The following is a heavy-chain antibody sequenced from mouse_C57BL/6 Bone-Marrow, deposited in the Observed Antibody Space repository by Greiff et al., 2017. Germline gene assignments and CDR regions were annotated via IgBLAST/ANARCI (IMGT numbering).Heavy chain of an antibody. CDR1: DSEVFPIAY. D-gene: IGHD1-1*01. V-gene: IGHV15-2*01. J-gene: IGHJ1*03. Sequence: VQLQQSGSELRSPGSSVKLSCKDFDSEVFPIAYMSWVRQKPGHGFEWIGGILPSIGRTIYGEKFEDKATLDADTLSNTAYLELNSLTSEDSAIYYCARKAWYYGSSYNWYFDVWGTGTTVTVAS. CDR3: ARKAWYYGSSYNWYFDV. CDR2: ILPSIGRT.